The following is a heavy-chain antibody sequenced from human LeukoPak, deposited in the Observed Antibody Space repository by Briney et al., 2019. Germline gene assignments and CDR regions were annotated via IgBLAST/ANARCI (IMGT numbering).Heavy chain of an antibody. CDR2: INHSGST. CDR1: GGSFSGYY. D-gene: IGHD5-18*01. CDR3: ARGRGYSYGLFDY. J-gene: IGHJ4*02. Sequence: SETLSLTCAVHGGSFSGYYWSWIRQPPGKGLEWIGEINHSGSTNYNPSLKSRVTISVATSKNQFSLKLSSVTAADTAVYYCARGRGYSYGLFDYWGQGTLVTVSS. V-gene: IGHV4-34*01.